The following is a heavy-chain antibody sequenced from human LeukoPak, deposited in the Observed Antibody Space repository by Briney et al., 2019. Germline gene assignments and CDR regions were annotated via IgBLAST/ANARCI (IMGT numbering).Heavy chain of an antibody. D-gene: IGHD2-21*02. CDR1: GFTVSSNY. CDR2: ISGGGDIT. J-gene: IGHJ4*02. V-gene: IGHV3-23*01. CDR3: VREDTPATANY. Sequence: GGSLRLSCAASGFTVSSNYMNWVRQAPGKGLEWVSAISGGGDITYYADSVKGRFTISRDNSKDTPFLQMHSLRPGDTAVYYCVREDTPATANYWGQGTLVTISS.